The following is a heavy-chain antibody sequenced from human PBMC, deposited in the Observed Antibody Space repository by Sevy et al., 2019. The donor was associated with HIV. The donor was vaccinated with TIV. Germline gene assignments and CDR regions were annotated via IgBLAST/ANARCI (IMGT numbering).Heavy chain of an antibody. V-gene: IGHV4-59*01. Sequence: SETLSLTCTVSGGSISSYYWSWIRQPPGKGLEWIGYIDYSGSTNYNPSLKSRVTISVDTSKNQFSLKLSSVTAADTAVYYCAREGDDSRSFNWFDPWGQGTLVTVSS. J-gene: IGHJ5*02. CDR3: AREGDDSRSFNWFDP. D-gene: IGHD6-13*01. CDR2: IDYSGST. CDR1: GGSISSYY.